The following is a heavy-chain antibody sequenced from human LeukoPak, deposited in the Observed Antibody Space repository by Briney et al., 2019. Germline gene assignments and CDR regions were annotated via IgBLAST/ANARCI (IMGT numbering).Heavy chain of an antibody. CDR2: FDLEDGET. D-gene: IGHD3-22*01. CDR3: ATSLNDSTNDPSDYYYYGMDV. CDR1: GYTLTELS. Sequence: GASVKVSCKVSGYTLTELSMHWVRQAPGKGLEWMGGFDLEDGETIYAQKFQGRVTMTEDTSTDTAYMELSSLRSEDTAVYYCATSLNDSTNDPSDYYYYGMDVWGQGTTVTVSS. V-gene: IGHV1-24*01. J-gene: IGHJ6*02.